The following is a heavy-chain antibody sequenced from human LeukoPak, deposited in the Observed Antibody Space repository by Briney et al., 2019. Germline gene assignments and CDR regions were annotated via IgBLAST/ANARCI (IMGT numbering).Heavy chain of an antibody. CDR1: GFTFSSSS. Sequence: PGGSLRLSCAASGFTFSSSSMNWVRQAPGMGLEWVSSISSSSYIYYADSLKGRFTISRDNAKNSLYLQMNSLRAEDTAVYYCARAGIHISSSDYWGQGTLVTVSS. J-gene: IGHJ4*02. D-gene: IGHD6-13*01. CDR3: ARAGIHISSSDY. V-gene: IGHV3-21*01. CDR2: ISSSSYI.